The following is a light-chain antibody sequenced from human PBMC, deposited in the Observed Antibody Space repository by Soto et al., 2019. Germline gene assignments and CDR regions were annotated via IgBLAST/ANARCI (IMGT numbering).Light chain of an antibody. CDR1: QTISSW. CDR3: QHYNSYSEA. J-gene: IGKJ1*01. V-gene: IGKV1-5*03. CDR2: KAS. Sequence: DIQMTQSPSTLPGSLGDRVTITCRASQTISSWLAWYQQKPGKAPKLLIYKASTLESGVPSRFSGSGSGTEFTLTISSLQPDDFETYYCQHYNSYSEAFGQGTKVDIK.